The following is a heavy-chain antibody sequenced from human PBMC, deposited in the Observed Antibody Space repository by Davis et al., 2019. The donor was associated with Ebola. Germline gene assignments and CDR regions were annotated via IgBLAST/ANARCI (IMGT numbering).Heavy chain of an antibody. CDR2: ISGRGPTT. J-gene: IGHJ6*02. CDR3: ARDARRSYYAYSDMDV. D-gene: IGHD3-10*01. V-gene: IGHV3-23*01. Sequence: SPIPPRASSCFTFRPYDLNCVRQPPRTGLEWVSGISGRGPTTYYADSVKGRFTISRDNSMNTLYLQMNSLRAEDTALYFCARDARRSYYAYSDMDVWGQGTTVTVSS. CDR1: CFTFRPYD.